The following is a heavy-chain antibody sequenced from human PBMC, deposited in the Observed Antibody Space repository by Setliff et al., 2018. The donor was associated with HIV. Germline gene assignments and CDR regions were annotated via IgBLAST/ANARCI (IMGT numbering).Heavy chain of an antibody. Sequence: SETLSLTCSVSGVSVGSGDYYWHWIRQHPEKALEWIGYIFHSGDTYYNPSLKRRISMSVATSKNHSSRELTSLTAAATAVYYCATRPRIAARPFAYWGQGMLVTVSS. CDR1: GVSVGSGDYY. J-gene: IGHJ4*02. CDR2: IFHSGDT. V-gene: IGHV4-31*03. D-gene: IGHD6-6*01. CDR3: ATRPRIAARPFAY.